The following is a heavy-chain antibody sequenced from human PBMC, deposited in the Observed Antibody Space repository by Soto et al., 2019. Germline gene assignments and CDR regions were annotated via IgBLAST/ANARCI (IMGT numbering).Heavy chain of an antibody. V-gene: IGHV3-23*01. CDR2: ISGSGGST. CDR3: AKDRGDLIVLMVYAIAWAFDI. D-gene: IGHD2-8*01. J-gene: IGHJ3*02. Sequence: GGSLRLSCAASGFTFSSYAMSWVRQAPGKGLEWVSAISGSGGSTYYADSVKGRFTISRDNSKNTLYLQMNSLRAEDTAVYYCAKDRGDLIVLMVYAIAWAFDIWGQGTMVTVSS. CDR1: GFTFSSYA.